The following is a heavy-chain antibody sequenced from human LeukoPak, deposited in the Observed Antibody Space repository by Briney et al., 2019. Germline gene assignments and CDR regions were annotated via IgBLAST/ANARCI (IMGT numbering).Heavy chain of an antibody. V-gene: IGHV3-23*01. CDR2: ISGSGGST. D-gene: IGHD4-23*01. CDR1: GFTFSSYA. CDR3: AKAKVGVHGGNSDYYSYYCMDV. Sequence: PGGSLRLSCAASGFTFSSYAMSWVRQAPGKGLEWVSAISGSGGSTYYADSVKGRFTISRDNSKNTLYMQMNSLRAEDTAVYYCAKAKVGVHGGNSDYYSYYCMDVWGKGTTVTVSS. J-gene: IGHJ6*03.